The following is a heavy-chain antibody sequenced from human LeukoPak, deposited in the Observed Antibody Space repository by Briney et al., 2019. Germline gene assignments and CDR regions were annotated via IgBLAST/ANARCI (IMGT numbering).Heavy chain of an antibody. CDR1: GFTFSSYA. Sequence: GGSLRLSCAASGFTFSSYAMSWVRQAPGKGLEWVSAISGSGGSTYYADSVKGRFTISRDNSKSTLYLQMNSLRAEDTAVYYCAKYYYGSGSSLDALDIWGQGTMVTVSS. D-gene: IGHD3-10*01. CDR3: AKYYYGSGSSLDALDI. CDR2: ISGSGGST. V-gene: IGHV3-23*01. J-gene: IGHJ3*02.